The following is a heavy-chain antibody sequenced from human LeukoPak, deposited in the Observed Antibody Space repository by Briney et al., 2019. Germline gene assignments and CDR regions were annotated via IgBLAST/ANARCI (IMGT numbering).Heavy chain of an antibody. Sequence: GASVKVSCKASGYTFTSYGISWVRQAPGQGLEWMGWISAYNGNTNCAQKLQGRVTMTTDTSTSTAYMELRSLRSDDTAVYYCALDTAMVPNCYYYYMDVWGKGTTVTVSS. D-gene: IGHD5-18*01. V-gene: IGHV1-18*01. CDR1: GYTFTSYG. CDR3: ALDTAMVPNCYYYYMDV. J-gene: IGHJ6*03. CDR2: ISAYNGNT.